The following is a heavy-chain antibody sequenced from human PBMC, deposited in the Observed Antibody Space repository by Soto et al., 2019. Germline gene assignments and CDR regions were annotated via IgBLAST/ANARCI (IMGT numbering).Heavy chain of an antibody. D-gene: IGHD2-2*01. CDR2: ISWNSGSI. CDR1: GFTFDDYA. J-gene: IGHJ3*02. Sequence: EVQLVESGGGLVQPGRSLRLSCAASGFTFDDYAMHWVRQAPGKGLEWVSGISWNSGSIDYADSVKGRFTISRDNAKNSLYLQRNSLRAEDTALYYCAKDRRYCTRTSCHPWEVWGAFDIWGQGTMVTVSS. V-gene: IGHV3-9*01. CDR3: AKDRRYCTRTSCHPWEVWGAFDI.